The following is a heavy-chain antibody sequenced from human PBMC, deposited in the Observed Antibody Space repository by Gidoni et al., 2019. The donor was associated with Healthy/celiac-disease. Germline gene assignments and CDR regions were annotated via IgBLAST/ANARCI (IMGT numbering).Heavy chain of an antibody. V-gene: IGHV3-33*01. J-gene: IGHJ4*02. Sequence: QVQLVESGGGVVQPGRSLRLSCAASGFTFSSYGMHWVRQAPGKGLEWVAVIWYDGSNKYYADSVKGRFTISRDNSKNTLYLQMNSLRAEDTAVYYCARDPGLQWLVRGYFDYWGQGTLVTVSS. CDR3: ARDPGLQWLVRGYFDY. CDR1: GFTFSSYG. D-gene: IGHD6-19*01. CDR2: IWYDGSNK.